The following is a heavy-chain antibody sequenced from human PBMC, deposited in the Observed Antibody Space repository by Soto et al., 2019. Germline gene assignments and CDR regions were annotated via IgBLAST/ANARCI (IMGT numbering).Heavy chain of an antibody. V-gene: IGHV3-48*03. Sequence: EVQLVESGGGLVQPGGSLRLSCAASGFTFSSYEMNWVRQAPGKGLEWVSYISSSGSTIYYADSVKGRFTISRDNAKNSLYLQMNSLRAEDTAVYYCAREGLRYSSSFFDYWGQGTLVTVSS. CDR1: GFTFSSYE. J-gene: IGHJ4*02. CDR3: AREGLRYSSSFFDY. CDR2: ISSSGSTI. D-gene: IGHD6-6*01.